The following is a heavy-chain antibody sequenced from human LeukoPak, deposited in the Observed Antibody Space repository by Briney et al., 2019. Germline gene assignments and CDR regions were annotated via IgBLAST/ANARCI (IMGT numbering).Heavy chain of an antibody. D-gene: IGHD4-11*01. CDR3: ARATATTLVFFDY. CDR2: IYYSGST. V-gene: IGHV4-31*03. Sequence: SETLSLTCTVSGGSISSGGYYWSWIRQHPGKGLEWIGYIYYSGSTYYNPSLKSRVTISVDTSKNQFSLKLSSVTAADTAVYYCARATATTLVFFDYWGQGTLVTVSS. J-gene: IGHJ4*02. CDR1: GGSISSGGYY.